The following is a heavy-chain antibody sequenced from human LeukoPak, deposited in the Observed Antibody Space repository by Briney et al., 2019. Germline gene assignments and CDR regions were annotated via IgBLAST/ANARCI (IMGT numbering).Heavy chain of an antibody. CDR2: MFHTGST. V-gene: IGHV4-38-2*02. Sequence: SETLSLTCTVSGYPISGGYYWGWIRQPPGKGLEWIGNMFHTGSTYYNPSLKSRVTISVDTSKNQFSLKLSSVTAADTAVYYCAREARVSGWYSAWGQGTLVTVSS. J-gene: IGHJ4*02. D-gene: IGHD6-19*01. CDR1: GYPISGGYY. CDR3: AREARVSGWYSA.